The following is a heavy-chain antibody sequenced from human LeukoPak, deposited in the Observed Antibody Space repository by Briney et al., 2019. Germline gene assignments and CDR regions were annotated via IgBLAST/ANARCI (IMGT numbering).Heavy chain of an antibody. D-gene: IGHD6-13*01. CDR2: ISSSSSYI. J-gene: IGHJ6*03. CDR3: ATPIAAAGPVWYYMDV. V-gene: IGHV3-21*01. Sequence: PGGSLRLSCAASGFTFSSYSMNWARQAPGKGLEWVSSISSSSSYIYYADSVKGRFTISRDNAKNSLYLQMNSLRAEDTAVYYCATPIAAAGPVWYYMDVWGKGTTVTVSS. CDR1: GFTFSSYS.